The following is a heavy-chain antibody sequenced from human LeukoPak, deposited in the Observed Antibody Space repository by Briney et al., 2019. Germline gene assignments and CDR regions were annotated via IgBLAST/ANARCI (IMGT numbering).Heavy chain of an antibody. J-gene: IGHJ4*02. V-gene: IGHV4-59*01. D-gene: IGHD5-18*01. CDR2: IYYSGST. CDR3: ASVDTAVSH. Sequence: SETLSLTCTVSGGSISSYYWSWIRQPPGKGLEWIGYIYYSGSTNYNPSLKSRVTISVDTSKNQFSLKPSSVTAADTAVYYCASVDTAVSHWGQGTLVTVSS. CDR1: GGSISSYY.